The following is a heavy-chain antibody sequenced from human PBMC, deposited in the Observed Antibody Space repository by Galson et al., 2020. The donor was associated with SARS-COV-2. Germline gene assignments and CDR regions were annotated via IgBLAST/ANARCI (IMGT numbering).Heavy chain of an antibody. J-gene: IGHJ6*02. D-gene: IGHD3-9*01. Sequence: TGGSLRLSCAASGFTFSDYYMSWIRQAPGKGLEWVSYISSSGSTIYYADSVKGRFTISRDTSKNTLYLHMNSLRAEDTAVYYCAKDEDILSEYYVDYHYYGMDVWGQGTTVTVSS. CDR1: GFTFSDYY. CDR3: AKDEDILSEYYVDYHYYGMDV. V-gene: IGHV3-11*01. CDR2: ISSSGSTI.